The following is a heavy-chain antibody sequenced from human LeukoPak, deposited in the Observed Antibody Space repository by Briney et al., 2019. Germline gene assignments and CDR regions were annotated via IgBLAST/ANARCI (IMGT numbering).Heavy chain of an antibody. CDR3: TGTYYFERSVHYFGGNGFDI. CDR2: ISYRGNT. Sequence: SETLSLTCTASGVTFSSYHWSWIRQSPGRGLEWLGHISYRGNTAYNPALKSRVTISADMFSNHFSLMLSSVPAADTAVYYCTGTYYFERSVHYFGGNGFDIWGQGTMVTVSS. J-gene: IGHJ3*02. CDR1: GVTFSSYH. V-gene: IGHV4-59*08. D-gene: IGHD3-22*01.